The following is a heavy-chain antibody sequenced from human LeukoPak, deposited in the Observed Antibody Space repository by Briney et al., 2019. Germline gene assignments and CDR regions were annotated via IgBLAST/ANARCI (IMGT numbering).Heavy chain of an antibody. D-gene: IGHD3-22*01. CDR3: ARPDFYYDSSGYYSGLYYFDY. J-gene: IGHJ4*02. CDR2: INHSGST. Sequence: SETLSLTCAVYGGSFSGYYWSWIRQPPGKGLEWIGEINHSGSTNYNPSLKSRVTISVDTSKNQFSLKLSSVTAADTAVYYCARPDFYYDSSGYYSGLYYFDYWGQGTLVTVSS. CDR1: GGSFSGYY. V-gene: IGHV4-34*01.